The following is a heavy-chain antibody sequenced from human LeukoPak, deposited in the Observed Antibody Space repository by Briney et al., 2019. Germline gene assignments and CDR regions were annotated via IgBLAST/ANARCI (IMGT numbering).Heavy chain of an antibody. D-gene: IGHD3-3*01. CDR1: GFTFRTYT. CDR3: AKDHGAIFGVGADDY. V-gene: IGHV3-23*01. CDR2: LSGNAATT. J-gene: IGHJ4*02. Sequence: GSLRLSCAASGFTFRTYTMTWVRQAPGKGLEWVSSLSGNAATTYYADSVKGRFTISRDNSKNTLYLQINGLRADDTALYYCAKDHGAIFGVGADDYWGQGTLVTVSS.